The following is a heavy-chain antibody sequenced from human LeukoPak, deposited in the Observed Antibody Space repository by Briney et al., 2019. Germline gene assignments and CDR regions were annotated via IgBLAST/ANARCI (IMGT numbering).Heavy chain of an antibody. V-gene: IGHV3-15*01. CDR1: GFTFSNYD. J-gene: IGHJ4*02. D-gene: IGHD3-22*01. Sequence: GGSLRLSCAASGFTFSNYDMNCVRQAPGKGLEWVGRIKSKTDGGITDYAAPVKGRFTISRDDSKNTLYLQMNSLKTEDTAVYFCARNYYDSSGSLFYWGQGTLVTVSS. CDR3: ARNYYDSSGSLFY. CDR2: IKSKTDGGIT.